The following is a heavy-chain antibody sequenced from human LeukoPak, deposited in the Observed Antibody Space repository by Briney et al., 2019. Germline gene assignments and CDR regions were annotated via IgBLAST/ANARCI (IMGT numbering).Heavy chain of an antibody. D-gene: IGHD6-13*01. CDR2: ISYDGSNK. Sequence: GGSLRLSCAASGFTFSSHAMHWVRQAPGKGLEWVAVISYDGSNKYYADSVKGRFTISRDNSKNTLYLQMNSLRAEDTAVYYCAGDPPQEIAAAGDYWGQGTLVTVSS. CDR3: AGDPPQEIAAAGDY. CDR1: GFTFSSHA. J-gene: IGHJ4*02. V-gene: IGHV3-30*04.